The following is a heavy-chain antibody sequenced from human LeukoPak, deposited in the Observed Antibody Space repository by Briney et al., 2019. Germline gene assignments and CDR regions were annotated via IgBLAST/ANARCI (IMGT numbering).Heavy chain of an antibody. CDR2: VSGSGDRM. J-gene: IGHJ4*02. CDR3: ARRYFDY. CDR1: GFTSSSYA. V-gene: IGHV3-23*01. Sequence: GGSLRLSCAASGFTSSSYALNWVRQAPGKGLEWVATVSGSGDRMYHADSVKGRFTISRDNSKNTIYLQMNSLRAEDTAVYYCARRYFDYWGQGTLVTVSS.